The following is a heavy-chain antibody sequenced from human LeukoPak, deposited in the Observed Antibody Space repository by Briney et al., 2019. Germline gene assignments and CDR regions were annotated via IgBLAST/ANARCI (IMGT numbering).Heavy chain of an antibody. J-gene: IGHJ4*02. D-gene: IGHD1-1*01. CDR3: AAGAQLPIDY. V-gene: IGHV1-24*01. CDR2: FDPENGER. Sequence: GASVKVSCNVSGYTLTELSMNWVRQAPGKGLEWMGGFDPENGERVYAQKFQGRLTMTEDTSTGTAYMELSSLRSEDTATYYCAAGAQLPIDYWGQGTLVTVSS. CDR1: GYTLTELS.